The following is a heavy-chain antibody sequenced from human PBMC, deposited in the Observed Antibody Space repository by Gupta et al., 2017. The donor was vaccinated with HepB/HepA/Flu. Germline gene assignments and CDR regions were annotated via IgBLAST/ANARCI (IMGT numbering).Heavy chain of an antibody. J-gene: IGHJ3*02. D-gene: IGHD6-19*01. V-gene: IGHV2-70*11. CDR3: ARIAGYSSGWYLGDAFDI. Sequence: LARIDWDDDKDYSKSLKTRLTISKDTSKNQVVLTMTNMDPVDTATYYCARIAGYSSGWYLGDAFDIWGQGTMVTVSS. CDR2: IDWDDDK.